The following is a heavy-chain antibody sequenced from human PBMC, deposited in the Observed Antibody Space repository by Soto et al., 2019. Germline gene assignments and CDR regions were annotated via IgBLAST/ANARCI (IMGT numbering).Heavy chain of an antibody. CDR3: AKDNPYDYSRGAIDI. CDR2: ISGSGAIR. J-gene: IGHJ3*02. D-gene: IGHD3-16*01. Sequence: EVQLLESGGGLVQPGGSLRLSCAASGFTFSSYAMSWVRQAPGKGLEWVSGISGSGAIRYYADSVKGRFTISRDNPKNTLYLQMNSLRVEDTAVYYCAKDNPYDYSRGAIDIWGQGTMVTVSS. V-gene: IGHV3-23*01. CDR1: GFTFSSYA.